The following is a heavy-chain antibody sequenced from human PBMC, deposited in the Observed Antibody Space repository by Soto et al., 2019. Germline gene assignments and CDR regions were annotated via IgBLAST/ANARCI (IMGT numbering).Heavy chain of an antibody. CDR1: GFSVSGWY. D-gene: IGHD1-26*01. CDR2: LKDRSQNYAT. CDR3: AREGDARWLDS. J-gene: IGHJ5*01. Sequence: EVQLVESGGGLVQPGGSARLSCAASGFSVSGWYMDWVRQAPGKGRAWVARLKDRSQNYATEYAASVKGRFTVSRHASQNSMYLQMNSLKIEDTAVYYCAREGDARWLDSWGQGTLVTVS. V-gene: IGHV3-72*01.